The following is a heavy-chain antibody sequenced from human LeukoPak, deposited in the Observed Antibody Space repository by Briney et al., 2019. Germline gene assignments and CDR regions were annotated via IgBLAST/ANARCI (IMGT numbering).Heavy chain of an antibody. CDR3: ARGPPERTYCDF. V-gene: IGHV1-8*01. CDR1: GYTFSKYD. CDR2: MKPNSGQT. Sequence: GASVTVSCKTSGYTFSKYDVNWVRQATGQGLEWMGWMKPNSGQTGYAQRFQGRIIMTRNTSISTAYMQLNSLTSEDTAKYYCARGPPERTYCDFWGQGTLVTVSS. J-gene: IGHJ4*02.